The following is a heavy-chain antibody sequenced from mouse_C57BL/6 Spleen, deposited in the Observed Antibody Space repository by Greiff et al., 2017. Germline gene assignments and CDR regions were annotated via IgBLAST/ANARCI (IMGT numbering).Heavy chain of an antibody. J-gene: IGHJ2*01. V-gene: IGHV1-64*01. D-gene: IGHD1-1*01. Sequence: QVQLQQPGAELVKPGASVKLSCKASGYTFTSYWMHWVKQRPGQGLEWIGMIHPNSGSTNYNEKFKSKATLTVDKSSSTAYMQLSSLTSEASAVYYCARLITTVVAGFDYWGQGTTLTVSS. CDR1: GYTFTSYW. CDR3: ARLITTVVAGFDY. CDR2: IHPNSGST.